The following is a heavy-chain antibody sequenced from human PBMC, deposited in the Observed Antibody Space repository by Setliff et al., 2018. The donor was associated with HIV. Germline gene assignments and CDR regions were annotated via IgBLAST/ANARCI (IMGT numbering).Heavy chain of an antibody. Sequence: RASVKVSCKASGGTFNTYVISWLRQAPGQGLEWMGGIIPILGVANYAQKFQGRLTITADKSTNTAYMELSSLKSDDTAVYYCARGPEEGDCRGGSCYGNFDPWGQGTLVTVSS. CDR1: GGTFNTYV. D-gene: IGHD2-15*01. J-gene: IGHJ5*02. CDR3: ARGPEEGDCRGGSCYGNFDP. V-gene: IGHV1-69*10. CDR2: IIPILGVA.